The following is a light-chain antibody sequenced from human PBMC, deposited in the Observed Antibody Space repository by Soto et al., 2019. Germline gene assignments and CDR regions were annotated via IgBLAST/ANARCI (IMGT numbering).Light chain of an antibody. CDR3: LQYHNLWA. CDR2: RAS. V-gene: IGKV3-15*01. J-gene: IGKJ1*01. Sequence: IVMTQSPATLSVSPGESATLSCRASQNIYYNVAWYQHRPGQAPRLLIYRASTRATGVPARFSGSGSGTEFTLTISSLQSEDFTGYSCLQYHNLWAFGQGTKVEI. CDR1: QNIYYN.